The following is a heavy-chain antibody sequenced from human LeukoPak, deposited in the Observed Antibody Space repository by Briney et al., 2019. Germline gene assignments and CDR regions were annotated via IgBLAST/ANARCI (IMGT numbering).Heavy chain of an antibody. D-gene: IGHD3-10*01. CDR3: ARDPGGDYFDY. CDR2: ISWNSGSI. V-gene: IGHV3-9*01. Sequence: QPGRSLRLSCAASGCTFDDYAMHWVRQAPGKGLEWVSGISWNSGSIGYADSVKGRFTISRHNSKNTLYLQMNSLRAEDTAVYYCARDPGGDYFDYWGQGTLVTVSS. CDR1: GCTFDDYA. J-gene: IGHJ4*02.